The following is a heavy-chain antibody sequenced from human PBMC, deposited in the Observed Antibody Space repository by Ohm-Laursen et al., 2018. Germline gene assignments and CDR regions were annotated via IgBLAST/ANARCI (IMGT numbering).Heavy chain of an antibody. D-gene: IGHD6-19*01. CDR1: GGSISSYY. V-gene: IGHV4-59*08. CDR3: ARQESSGWYPDY. J-gene: IGHJ4*02. CDR2: IYYSGST. Sequence: SDTLSLTCPVSGGSISSYYWTWVRQPPGKGLEWIGYIYYSGSTNYNPSLKSRVTISVDTSKNRFSLKLSSVTAADTAVYYCARQESSGWYPDYWGQGTLATVSS.